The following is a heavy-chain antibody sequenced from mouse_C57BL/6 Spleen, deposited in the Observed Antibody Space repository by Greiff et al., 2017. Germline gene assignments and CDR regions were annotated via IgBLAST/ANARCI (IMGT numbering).Heavy chain of an antibody. J-gene: IGHJ2*01. V-gene: IGHV14-4*01. CDR1: GFNIKDDY. D-gene: IGHD1-1*01. CDR3: TPVITTVVPHYFDY. CDR2: IDPENGDT. Sequence: EVKLQESGAELVRPGASVKLSCTASGFNIKDDYMHWVKQRPEQGLEWIGWIDPENGDTEYASKFQGKATITADTSSNTAYLQLSSLTSEDTAVYYCTPVITTVVPHYFDYWGQGTTLTVSS.